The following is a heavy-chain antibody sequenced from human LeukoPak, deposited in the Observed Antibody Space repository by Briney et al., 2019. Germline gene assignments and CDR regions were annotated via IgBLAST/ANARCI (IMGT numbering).Heavy chain of an antibody. J-gene: IGHJ4*02. D-gene: IGHD3-10*02. CDR3: ARHGDVRGVITLPYYFDY. V-gene: IGHV4-39*01. Sequence: PSETLSLTCTVSGGSISSSSYYWAWIRQPPGKGREWIGGIYYSGSTYYNPSLKSRVTISVDTSKNQFSLKLSSVTAADTAVYYCARHGDVRGVITLPYYFDYWGQGTLVTVSS. CDR1: GGSISSSSYY. CDR2: IYYSGST.